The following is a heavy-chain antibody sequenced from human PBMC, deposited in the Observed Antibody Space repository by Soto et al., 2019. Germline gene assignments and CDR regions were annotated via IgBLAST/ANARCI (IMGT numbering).Heavy chain of an antibody. D-gene: IGHD3-9*01. J-gene: IGHJ5*02. Sequence: QVQLVESGGGLVNPGGSLRLSCAASGFTFSNYYMSWIRQPPGKGLEWVSHTSSSSTYTNYAESVKVRFAISRENAKKSLYLRMSSVRDEDTAVYYCVRSAGDVLNRVDRWGQGTLVTVSS. CDR2: TSSSSTYT. V-gene: IGHV3-11*05. CDR3: VRSAGDVLNRVDR. CDR1: GFTFSNYY.